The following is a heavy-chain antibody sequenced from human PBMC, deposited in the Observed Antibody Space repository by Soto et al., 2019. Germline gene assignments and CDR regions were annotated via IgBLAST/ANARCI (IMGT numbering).Heavy chain of an antibody. Sequence: LRLSCAASGFPFSTYWMHWVRQAPGKGPVWVSRINNDGSTTRYADSVKGRFTISRDNAKNTLYLQMNSLRAEDTAVYYCASKGLYYYGLDVWGQGTRVTVSS. CDR2: INNDGSTT. J-gene: IGHJ6*02. CDR3: ASKGLYYYGLDV. V-gene: IGHV3-74*01. CDR1: GFPFSTYW.